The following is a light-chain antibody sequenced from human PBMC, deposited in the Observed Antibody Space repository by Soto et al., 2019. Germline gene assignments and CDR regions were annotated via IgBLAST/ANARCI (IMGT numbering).Light chain of an antibody. J-gene: IGKJ4*01. CDR1: QSVRSSF. V-gene: IGKV3-15*01. CDR2: GAS. CDR3: QQYSNWPLT. Sequence: EIVMTQSPATLSVSPGERATLSCRASQSVRSSFLAWYQQKPGQAPSLLIYGASTRATGITARFSGSGSGTEFTLTINSLQSEDFAVYYCQQYSNWPLTFGGGTKVDLK.